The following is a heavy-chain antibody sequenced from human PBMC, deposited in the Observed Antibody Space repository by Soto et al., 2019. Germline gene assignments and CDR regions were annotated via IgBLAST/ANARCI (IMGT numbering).Heavy chain of an antibody. CDR2: IYWDDDK. CDR3: AHRPSYCSGGSCYSGFDY. Sequence: QITLKESGATLVKPTQPLTLTCTFSGFSLSTSGVGVGWIRQPPGTTLEWLALIYWDDDKRYSASLKIRLTINKDTSKNQVVLTMNIMDPVDTDTYFCAHRPSYCSGGSCYSGFDYWGQGTLVTVSS. J-gene: IGHJ4*02. D-gene: IGHD2-15*01. CDR1: GFSLSTSGVG. V-gene: IGHV2-5*02.